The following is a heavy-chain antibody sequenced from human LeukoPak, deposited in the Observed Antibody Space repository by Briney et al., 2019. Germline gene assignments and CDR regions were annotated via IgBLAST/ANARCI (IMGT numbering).Heavy chain of an antibody. D-gene: IGHD2-21*02. J-gene: IGHJ3*02. CDR2: ISDIGTTT. V-gene: IGHV3-48*03. Sequence: GGFLRLSCVGSGFSFGSYEINWVRQAPGKGLEWVSYISDIGTTTHYADSVKGRFTIFRDNAKNSVYLLMDSLMAEDTAIYYCARDRSKVTAYDDALDIWGQGTMVTVSS. CDR1: GFSFGSYE. CDR3: ARDRSKVTAYDDALDI.